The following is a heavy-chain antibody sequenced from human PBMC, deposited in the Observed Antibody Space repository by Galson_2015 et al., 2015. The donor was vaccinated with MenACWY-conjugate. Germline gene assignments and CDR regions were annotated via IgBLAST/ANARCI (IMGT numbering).Heavy chain of an antibody. J-gene: IGHJ6*02. Sequence: SLRLSCAASGFTFSSYGMHWVRQAPGKGLEWVAVISYDGSNKYYADSVKGRFTISRDNSKNTLYLQMNSLRAEDTAVYYCAKEPTGATGYYYYYAMDVWGQGTTVTVSS. V-gene: IGHV3-30*18. CDR1: GFTFSSYG. CDR2: ISYDGSNK. CDR3: AKEPTGATGYYYYYAMDV. D-gene: IGHD1-26*01.